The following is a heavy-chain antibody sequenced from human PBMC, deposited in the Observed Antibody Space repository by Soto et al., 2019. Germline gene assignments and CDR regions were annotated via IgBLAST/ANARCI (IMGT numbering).Heavy chain of an antibody. J-gene: IGHJ4*02. CDR2: ISAYNGNT. V-gene: IGHV1-18*01. CDR1: GYTFTSYG. Sequence: GASVKVSCKASGYTFTSYGISWVRQAPGQGLEWMGWISAYNGNTNYAQKLQGRVTMTTDTSTSTAYMELRSLRSDDTAVYYCARDRLRDFWSGYVGYFDYWGQGTLVTVSS. CDR3: ARDRLRDFWSGYVGYFDY. D-gene: IGHD3-3*01.